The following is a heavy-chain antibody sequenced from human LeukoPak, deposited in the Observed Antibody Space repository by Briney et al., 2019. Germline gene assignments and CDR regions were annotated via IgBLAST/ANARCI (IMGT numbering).Heavy chain of an antibody. CDR3: ARATDSLDY. CDR2: IYSSGST. J-gene: IGHJ4*02. CDR1: GGSISDFY. D-gene: IGHD4-11*01. Sequence: PSETLSLTRIVSGGSISDFYWSWVRQSAGKGLEYIGRIYSSGSTNYNPSLKSRVAMSVDTSKNQFSLNLRSLTAADTAVYYCARATDSLDYWGQGTLVTVSS. V-gene: IGHV4-4*07.